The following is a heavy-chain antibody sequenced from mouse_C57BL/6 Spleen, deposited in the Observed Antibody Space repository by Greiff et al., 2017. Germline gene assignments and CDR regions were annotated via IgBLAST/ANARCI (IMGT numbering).Heavy chain of an antibody. V-gene: IGHV1-55*01. J-gene: IGHJ4*01. CDR1: GYTFTSYW. Sequence: QVQLQQPGAELVKPGASVKMSCKASGYTFTSYWITWVKQRPGQGLEWIGDIYPGSGSTNYNEKFKSKATLTVDTSSSPAYMQLSSLTSSDSAVYYCARYLYYYAMDYWGQGTSVTVSS. CDR3: ARYLYYYAMDY. CDR2: IYPGSGST. D-gene: IGHD5-1*01.